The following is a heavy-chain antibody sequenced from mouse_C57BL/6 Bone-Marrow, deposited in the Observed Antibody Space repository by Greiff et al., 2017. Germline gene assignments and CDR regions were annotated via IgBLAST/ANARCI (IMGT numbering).Heavy chain of an antibody. Sequence: QVQLQQSGAELARPGASVKLSCKASGYTFTSYGISWVKQRTGQGLEWIGVIYPRSGNTYYNEKFKGKATLTADKSSSTAYMELRSLTSEDSAVYFCARGGLLRRGFAYGGQETLVTVSA. D-gene: IGHD1-1*01. J-gene: IGHJ3*01. V-gene: IGHV1-81*01. CDR1: GYTFTSYG. CDR2: IYPRSGNT. CDR3: ARGGLLRRGFAY.